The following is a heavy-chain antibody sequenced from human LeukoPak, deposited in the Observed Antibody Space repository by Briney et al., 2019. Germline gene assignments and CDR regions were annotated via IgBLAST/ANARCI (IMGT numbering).Heavy chain of an antibody. CDR2: ISYDGSNK. Sequence: GGSLRLSCAASGFTFSSYGMHWVRQAPGKGLEWVAVISYDGSNKYYADSVKGRFTISRDNSKNTLYLQMNSLRAEDTAVYYCAKARAYDFWSGSHGSCAYWGQGTLVTVSS. CDR3: AKARAYDFWSGSHGSCAY. CDR1: GFTFSSYG. J-gene: IGHJ4*02. D-gene: IGHD3-3*01. V-gene: IGHV3-30*18.